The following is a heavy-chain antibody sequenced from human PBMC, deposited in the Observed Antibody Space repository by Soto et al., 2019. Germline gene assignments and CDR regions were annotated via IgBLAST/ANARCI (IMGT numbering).Heavy chain of an antibody. CDR1: EFPLSGST. J-gene: IGHJ6*02. CDR3: FRENYFSYHGMDV. V-gene: IGHV3-73*01. Sequence: GTLRTSRAGLEFPLSGSTYHLGRQGFGKGLEWVGRIRSKANSYATAYAASVKGRFIISRDDSKTTAYLQMSSLKIEDTAVYYCFRENYFSYHGMDVWGQGTTVTVSS. CDR2: IRSKANSYAT.